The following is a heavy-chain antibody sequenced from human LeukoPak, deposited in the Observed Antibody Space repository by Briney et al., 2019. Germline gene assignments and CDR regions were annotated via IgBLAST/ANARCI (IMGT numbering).Heavy chain of an antibody. CDR2: INANSGDT. D-gene: IGHD2-15*01. J-gene: IGHJ4*02. CDR1: GYTFTGYY. CDR3: ARVYSIRSFDY. Sequence: ASVKVSCQASGYTFTGYYMHWVRQAPGQGLEWMGWINANSGDTNYAQKFQGRVTMTRDTSINTAYMELTRLTSDDTAVYYCARVYSIRSFDYWGQGTLVTVSS. V-gene: IGHV1-2*02.